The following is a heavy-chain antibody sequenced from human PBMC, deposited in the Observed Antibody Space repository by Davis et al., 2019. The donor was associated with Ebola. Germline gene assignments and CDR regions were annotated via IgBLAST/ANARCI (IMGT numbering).Heavy chain of an antibody. D-gene: IGHD6-19*01. J-gene: IGHJ4*02. CDR1: GYIFTDYA. V-gene: IGHV1-69*10. Sequence: SVKVSCKASGYIFTDYAISWVRQAPGQGLEWMGGIIPFLGRVSHAQELQGKVTITADESTSTAYVGLSSLRSEDTAVYYCARLRGGVAVVWGQGTLVTVSS. CDR2: IIPFLGRV. CDR3: ARLRGGVAVV.